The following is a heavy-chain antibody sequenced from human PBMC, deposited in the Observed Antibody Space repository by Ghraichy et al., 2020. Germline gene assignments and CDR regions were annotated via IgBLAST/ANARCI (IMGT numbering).Heavy chain of an antibody. CDR1: GGSISSGGYS. V-gene: IGHV4-30-2*01. D-gene: IGHD4-17*01. CDR3: ARGADYGDYLWVDY. Sequence: SETLSLTCAVSGGSISSGGYSWSWIRQPPGKGLEWIGYIYHSGSTYYNPSLKSRVTISVDRSKNQFSLKLSSVTAADTAVYYCARGADYGDYLWVDYWGQGTLVTVSS. J-gene: IGHJ4*02. CDR2: IYHSGST.